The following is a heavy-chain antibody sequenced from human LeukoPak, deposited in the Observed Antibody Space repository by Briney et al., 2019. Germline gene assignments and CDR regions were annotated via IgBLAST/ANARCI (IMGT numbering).Heavy chain of an antibody. CDR1: GGSFSGYY. CDR3: ARASLEEFDY. V-gene: IGHV4-34*01. CDR2: INHSGST. J-gene: IGHJ4*02. Sequence: KPSETLSLTCAVYGGSFSGYYWSWIRQPPGKGLEWIGEINHSGSTNYNPSLKSRVTISVDTSKNQFSLKLSSVTAADTAVYYCARASLEEFDYWGQGTLVTVSS.